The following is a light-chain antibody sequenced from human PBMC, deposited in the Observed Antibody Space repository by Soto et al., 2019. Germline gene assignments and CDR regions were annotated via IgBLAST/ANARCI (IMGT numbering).Light chain of an antibody. CDR1: DGHSGYA. V-gene: IGLV4-69*01. CDR3: CSYVGSSHYVF. Sequence: QLVLTQSPSASASLGASVNLTCTLSDGHSGYAISWHQQRPKKGPQFLMKVHSNGWHTKGDGIPDRFSGSKSGNTASLTISGLQAEDEADYYCCSYVGSSHYVFFGGGTQLTVL. J-gene: IGLJ2*01. CDR2: VHSNGWH.